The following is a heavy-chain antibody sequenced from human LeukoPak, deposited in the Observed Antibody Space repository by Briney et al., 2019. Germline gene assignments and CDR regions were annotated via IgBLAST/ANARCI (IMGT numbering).Heavy chain of an antibody. V-gene: IGHV3-30*04. CDR1: GFTFSSYA. Sequence: GGSLRLSCAASGFTFSSYAIHWVRQAPGKGLEWVAVISYDGSNKYYADSVKGRFTISRDNSKNTLYLQMNSLRAEETAVYYCARGDWGIVVVVAASAAFDIWGQGTMVTVSS. D-gene: IGHD2-15*01. J-gene: IGHJ3*02. CDR3: ARGDWGIVVVVAASAAFDI. CDR2: ISYDGSNK.